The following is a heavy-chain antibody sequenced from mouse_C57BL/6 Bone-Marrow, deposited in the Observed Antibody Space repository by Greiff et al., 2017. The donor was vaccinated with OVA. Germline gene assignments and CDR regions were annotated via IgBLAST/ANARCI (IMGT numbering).Heavy chain of an antibody. J-gene: IGHJ2*01. CDR2: ISYDGSN. CDR3: AREVGNGYYFDY. Sequence: ESGPGLVKPSQSLSLTCSVTGYSITSGYYWNWIRQFPGNKLEWMGYISYDGSNNYNPSLKNRISITRDTSKNQFFLKLNSVTTEDTATYYCAREVGNGYYFDYWGQGTTHTDSS. V-gene: IGHV3-6*01. CDR1: GYSITSGYY. D-gene: IGHD2-2*01.